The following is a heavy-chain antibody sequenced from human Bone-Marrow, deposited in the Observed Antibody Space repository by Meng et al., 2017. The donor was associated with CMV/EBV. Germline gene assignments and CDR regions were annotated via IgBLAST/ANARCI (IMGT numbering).Heavy chain of an antibody. Sequence: GESLKISCAASGFTFSRNGMHWVRQAPGKGLEWVAFMRYDGSNKYYGDSMKGRFTISRDNSKNTLYLQMNSLRAEDTAVYYCAKDSDDFWGTSYDHWGQGTLVTVSS. CDR3: AKDSDDFWGTSYDH. CDR1: GFTFSRNG. D-gene: IGHD3-3*01. V-gene: IGHV3-30*02. CDR2: MRYDGSNK. J-gene: IGHJ4*02.